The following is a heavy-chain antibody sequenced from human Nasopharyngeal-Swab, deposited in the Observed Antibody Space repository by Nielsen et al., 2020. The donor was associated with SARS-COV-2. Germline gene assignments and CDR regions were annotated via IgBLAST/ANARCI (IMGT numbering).Heavy chain of an antibody. CDR3: ARVAAGGFDWYSRYYGMDV. J-gene: IGHJ6*02. D-gene: IGHD3-9*01. CDR1: GFTFSSYA. V-gene: IGHV3-64*04. CDR2: ISSNGGST. Sequence: GGSLRLSCSASGFTFSSYAMHWVRQAPGKGLEYVSAISSNGGSTYYADSVKGRFTISRDNSKNTLYLQMNSLRAEDTAVYYCARVAAGGFDWYSRYYGMDVWGQGTTVTVSS.